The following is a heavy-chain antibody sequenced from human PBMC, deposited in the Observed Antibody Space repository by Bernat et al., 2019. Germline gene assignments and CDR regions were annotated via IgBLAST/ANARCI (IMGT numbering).Heavy chain of an antibody. CDR1: GGSMSSGGYY. CDR2: IHHSGST. J-gene: IGHJ4*02. CDR3: ARDMSGGNSGFDY. Sequence: QVQLQESGPGLVKPSQTLSLTCTVSGGSMSSGGYYWSWIRQHPGKGLEWIGYIHHSGSTYYNPSLKSRIIISVGTSKNQFSLKVNTVTAADTAVYYCARDMSGGNSGFDYWGQGTLVTVSS. D-gene: IGHD4-23*01. V-gene: IGHV4-31*02.